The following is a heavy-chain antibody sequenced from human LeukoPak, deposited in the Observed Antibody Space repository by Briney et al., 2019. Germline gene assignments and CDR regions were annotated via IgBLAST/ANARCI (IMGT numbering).Heavy chain of an antibody. D-gene: IGHD2-8*01. J-gene: IGHJ6*02. V-gene: IGHV3-33*01. CDR3: ARVGGYCTNGVCYWDGNHGMDV. CDR2: IWYDGTNK. CDR1: GFMFSTYG. Sequence: GGSLRLSCAASGFMFSTYGLHWVRQAPGKGLEWVAVIWYDGTNKYYAESVKGRFTISRDNSKNTLYLQMISLRAEDTAVYYCARVGGYCTNGVCYWDGNHGMDVWGQGTTVTVSS.